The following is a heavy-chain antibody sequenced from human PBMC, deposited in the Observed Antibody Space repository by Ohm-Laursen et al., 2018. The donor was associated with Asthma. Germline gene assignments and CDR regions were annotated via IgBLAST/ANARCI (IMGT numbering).Heavy chain of an antibody. Sequence: TLSLTCSVFGGSISSGDYYWSWIRQHPGKGLEWIGHIYYSGSTYYNPSLKSRVTISIDTSKNQFSLKLSSVTAADTAVYYCAREDFDWPPGYCDYWGQGTLVTVSS. CDR1: GGSISSGDYY. V-gene: IGHV4-31*03. J-gene: IGHJ4*02. CDR2: IYYSGST. D-gene: IGHD3-9*01. CDR3: AREDFDWPPGYCDY.